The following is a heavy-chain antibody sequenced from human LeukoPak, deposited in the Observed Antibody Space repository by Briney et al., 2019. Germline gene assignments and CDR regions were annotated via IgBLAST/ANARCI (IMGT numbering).Heavy chain of an antibody. CDR2: ISASSDYI. J-gene: IGHJ5*02. CDR3: ARGGSGGEDNWFDP. Sequence: GGSLRLSCAASGFTFSSYSMTWVRQAPGKGLEWVSSISASSDYIYYADSVKGRFTISRDNAKNSLYLQMNSLRAEDTAVYYCARGGSGGEDNWFDPWGQGTLVTVSS. CDR1: GFTFSSYS. D-gene: IGHD3-10*01. V-gene: IGHV3-21*04.